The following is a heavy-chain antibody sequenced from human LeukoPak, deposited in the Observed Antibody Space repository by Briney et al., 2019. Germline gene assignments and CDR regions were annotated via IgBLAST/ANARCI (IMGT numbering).Heavy chain of an antibody. CDR2: IIPIFGTA. Sequence: PVKVSCKASGGTFSSYAISWVRQAPGQGLEWMGGIIPIFGTANYAQKFQGRVTITADESTSTAYMELSSLRSEDTAVYYCARDQQQLNDAFDIWGQGTMVTVSS. CDR3: ARDQQQLNDAFDI. J-gene: IGHJ3*02. V-gene: IGHV1-69*13. D-gene: IGHD6-13*01. CDR1: GGTFSSYA.